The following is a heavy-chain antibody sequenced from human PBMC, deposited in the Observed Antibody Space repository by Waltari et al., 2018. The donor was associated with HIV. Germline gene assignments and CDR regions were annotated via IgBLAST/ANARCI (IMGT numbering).Heavy chain of an antibody. CDR2: IYYRGIS. Sequence: QLQLQESGPGLVKPSETLSRTGTVTGGAIRGTYHNWGWSRQRPGKGLEWIGSIYYRGISYHHPSLKSRVPISLYTSKNPFSLKLSSVTSADTAVYYCARLEGLRGGDLIHSWGQGTLVTVSS. J-gene: IGHJ4*02. D-gene: IGHD2-21*02. CDR3: ARLEGLRGGDLIHS. V-gene: IGHV4-39*01. CDR1: GGAIRGTYHN.